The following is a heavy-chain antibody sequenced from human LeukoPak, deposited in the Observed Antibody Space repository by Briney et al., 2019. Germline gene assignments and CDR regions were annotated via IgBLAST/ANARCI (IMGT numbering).Heavy chain of an antibody. J-gene: IGHJ4*02. Sequence: ASVYVSCTASGYTFTNYGISWVRQAPGQGLEWMGWISTNSDIRTYAHTLQGRFTMTTHTATTTDYMELNNLTFYDTAGYYCAIVGYSGMNTNFDYWGQGTLDSVSS. V-gene: IGHV1-18*01. CDR3: AIVGYSGMNTNFDY. CDR1: GYTFTNYG. CDR2: ISTNSDIR. D-gene: IGHD5-12*01.